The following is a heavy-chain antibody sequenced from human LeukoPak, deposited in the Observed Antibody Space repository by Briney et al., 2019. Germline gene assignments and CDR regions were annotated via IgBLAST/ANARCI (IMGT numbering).Heavy chain of an antibody. D-gene: IGHD2-15*01. Sequence: ASVKVSCKASGYTFSSYDINWVRQATGQGLEWMGWMNPNSGNTGYAQKFQGRVTITRNTSITTAYMELSSLRSEDTAVYYCARGRLPGWFDPWGQGTLVTVSS. CDR3: ARGRLPGWFDP. J-gene: IGHJ5*02. V-gene: IGHV1-8*03. CDR2: MNPNSGNT. CDR1: GYTFSSYD.